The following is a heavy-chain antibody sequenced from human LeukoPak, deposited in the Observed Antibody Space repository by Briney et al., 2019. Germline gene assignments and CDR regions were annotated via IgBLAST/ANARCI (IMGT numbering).Heavy chain of an antibody. V-gene: IGHV3-33*01. CDR1: GFTFSSYG. Sequence: PGGSLRLSCGASGFTFSSYGMHWVRQAPGKGLEWVAVIWYDGSNKYYADSVKGRFTISRDNPKNTLFLQMNSLRAEDTAVYYCARDQGSEGYYYGMDVRGQGTTVTVSS. CDR2: IWYDGSNK. CDR3: ARDQGSEGYYYGMDV. J-gene: IGHJ6*02.